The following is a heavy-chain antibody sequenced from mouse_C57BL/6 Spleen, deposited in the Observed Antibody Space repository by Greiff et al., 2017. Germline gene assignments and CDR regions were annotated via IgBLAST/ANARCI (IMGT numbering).Heavy chain of an antibody. CDR2: IYPSDSET. V-gene: IGHV1-61*01. J-gene: IGHJ3*01. D-gene: IGHD2-4*01. CDR3: ARGGGLRRGVAY. Sequence: QVQLQQPGAELVRPGSSVKLSCKASGYTFTSYWMDWVKQRPGQGLEWIGNIYPSDSETHYNQKFKDKATLTVDKSSSTAYMQLSSLTSEDSAVYCCARGGGLRRGVAYWGQGTLVTVSA. CDR1: GYTFTSYW.